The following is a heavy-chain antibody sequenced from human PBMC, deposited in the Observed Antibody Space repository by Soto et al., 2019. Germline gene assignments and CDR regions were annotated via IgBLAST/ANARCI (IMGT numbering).Heavy chain of an antibody. CDR2: INYDGYS. J-gene: IGHJ6*02. V-gene: IGHV4-59*08. CDR1: GGSITNYY. D-gene: IGHD3-10*01. CDR3: ARHGFGPLHGLVDV. Sequence: QVQLQESGPGLVKPSETLSLTCTVSGGSITNYYCSWFRQPPGKGLEWIGYINYDGYSAYNLSLKRRVTRSMDASKTQFSLMLDSVTATDSTVYYCARHGFGPLHGLVDVWGPGTTVIVSS.